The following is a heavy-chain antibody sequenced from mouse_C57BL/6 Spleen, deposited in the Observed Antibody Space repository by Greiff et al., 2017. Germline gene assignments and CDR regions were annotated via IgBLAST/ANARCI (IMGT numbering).Heavy chain of an antibody. J-gene: IGHJ4*01. CDR2: IDPEDGET. D-gene: IGHD2-2*01. CDR3: ARDEGVTTRAMDY. V-gene: IGHV14-2*01. Sequence: EVQLQQSGAELVKPGASVKLSCTASGFNIKDYYMHWVKQRTEQGLEWIGRIDPEDGETKYAPKFQGKATLTADKSSHTAYLQLSSLTSEDTAVCYSARDEGVTTRAMDYWGQGTSVTVSS. CDR1: GFNIKDYY.